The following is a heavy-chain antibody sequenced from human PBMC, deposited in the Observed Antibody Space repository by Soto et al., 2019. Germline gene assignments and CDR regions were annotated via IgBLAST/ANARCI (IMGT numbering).Heavy chain of an antibody. J-gene: IGHJ2*01. V-gene: IGHV3-23*01. D-gene: IGHD2-21*01. CDR3: ARRAGGAVVWYYDL. CDR2: ISGRGGST. Sequence: EEQLLESGGGVVQRGGYLRLSCAASGVIFSNYAMTWVRQAPGKGLEWVSRISGRGGSTYYADSVKGRLTMSRDNSTNTPYLQMNSLRAEDTAIYYCARRAGGAVVWYYDLWGRGTLVTV. CDR1: GVIFSNYA.